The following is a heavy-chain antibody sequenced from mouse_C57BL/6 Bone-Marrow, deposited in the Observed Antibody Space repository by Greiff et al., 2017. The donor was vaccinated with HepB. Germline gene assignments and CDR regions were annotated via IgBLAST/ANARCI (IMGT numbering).Heavy chain of an antibody. V-gene: IGHV1-15*01. CDR1: GYTFTDYE. D-gene: IGHD1-1*01. CDR3: TRYGSSPAWFAY. J-gene: IGHJ3*01. Sequence: QVQLKESGAELVRPGASVTLSCKASGYTFTDYEMHWVKQTPVHGLEWIGAIDPETGGTAYNQKFKGKAILTADKSSSTAYMERRSLTSEDSAVYYCTRYGSSPAWFAYWGQGTLVTVSA. CDR2: IDPETGGT.